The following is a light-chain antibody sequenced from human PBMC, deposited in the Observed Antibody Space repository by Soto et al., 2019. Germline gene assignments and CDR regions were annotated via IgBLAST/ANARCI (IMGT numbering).Light chain of an antibody. V-gene: IGKV3-20*01. CDR3: QQYGRSPNA. CDR1: QSVSSSY. J-gene: IGKJ5*01. Sequence: EIVLTQSPCTLSVSAGERATLSCRASQSVSSSYLAWYQQKIGQAPRILIYGESSRASGIPDRFSGSGSGTDFTLTISRLEPEDFAVYYCQQYGRSPNAFGQGTRLEI. CDR2: GES.